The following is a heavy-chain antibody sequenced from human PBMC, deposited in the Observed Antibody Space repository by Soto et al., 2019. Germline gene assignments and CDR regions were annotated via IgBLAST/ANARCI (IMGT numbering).Heavy chain of an antibody. CDR1: GGSISSGDYH. CDR3: ARAPYGDYSYYYYGMDV. D-gene: IGHD4-17*01. CDR2: IYYSGST. J-gene: IGHJ6*02. V-gene: IGHV4-30-4*01. Sequence: SETLSLTCTVSGGSISSGDYHWSWIRQPPGKGLEWIGYIYYSGSTYYNPSLKSRVTISVDTSKNQFSLKLSSVTAADTAVYYCARAPYGDYSYYYYGMDVWGQGTTVTVSS.